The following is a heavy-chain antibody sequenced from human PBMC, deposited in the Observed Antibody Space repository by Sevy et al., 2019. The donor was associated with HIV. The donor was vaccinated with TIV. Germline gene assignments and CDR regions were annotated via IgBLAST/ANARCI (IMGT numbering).Heavy chain of an antibody. Sequence: GGSLRLSCAASGLTFSSHAMHWVRQAPGKGLEWVAVISSAGSNKYYADSVKGRFTISRGNPKNTLYLQMTSLRPEDTAVYYCTRDAGYSIAWSPSDYWGQGTLVTVSS. CDR1: GLTFSSHA. CDR2: ISSAGSNK. D-gene: IGHD6-19*01. V-gene: IGHV3-30-3*01. CDR3: TRDAGYSIAWSPSDY. J-gene: IGHJ4*02.